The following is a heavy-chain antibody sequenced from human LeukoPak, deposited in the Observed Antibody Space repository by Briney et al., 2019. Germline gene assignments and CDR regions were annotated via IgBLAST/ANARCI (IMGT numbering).Heavy chain of an antibody. CDR2: ISAYNGNT. D-gene: IGHD3-10*01. V-gene: IGHV1-18*01. Sequence: ASVKVSCKASGYTFTSYGISWVRQAPGQGLEWMGWISAYNGNTNYAQKLQCRVTMTTDTSTSTAYMELRSLRSDDTAVYYCARAYYGSGSYGRETYDYWGQGTLVTVSS. CDR3: ARAYYGSGSYGRETYDY. CDR1: GYTFTSYG. J-gene: IGHJ4*02.